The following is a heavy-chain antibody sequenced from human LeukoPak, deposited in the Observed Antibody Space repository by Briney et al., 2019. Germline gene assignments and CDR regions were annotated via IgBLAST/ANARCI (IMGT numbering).Heavy chain of an antibody. CDR3: ARLFSARGGLDY. V-gene: IGHV3-53*01. J-gene: IGHJ4*02. D-gene: IGHD2-15*01. CDR2: IYSGGST. Sequence: GGSLRLSCAASGFTVSSNYMSWVRQAPGKGLEWVSVIYSGGSTYYADSVKGRFTISRDNSKNTLYLQMNSLRAEDTAVYYCARLFSARGGLDYWGQGTLVTVSS. CDR1: GFTVSSNY.